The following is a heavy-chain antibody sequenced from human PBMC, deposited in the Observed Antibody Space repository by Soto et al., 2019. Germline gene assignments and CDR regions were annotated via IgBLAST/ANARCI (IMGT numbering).Heavy chain of an antibody. CDR3: AKDNEYSGYDQTSDPDAFDI. V-gene: IGHV3-23*01. CDR2: ISGSGGST. J-gene: IGHJ3*02. D-gene: IGHD5-12*01. CDR1: GFTFSSYA. Sequence: GGSLRLSCAASGFTFSSYAMSWVRQAPGKGLEWVSAISGSGGSTYYADSVKGRFTISRDNSKNTLYLQMNSLRAEDTAVYYCAKDNEYSGYDQTSDPDAFDIWGQGTMVTVSS.